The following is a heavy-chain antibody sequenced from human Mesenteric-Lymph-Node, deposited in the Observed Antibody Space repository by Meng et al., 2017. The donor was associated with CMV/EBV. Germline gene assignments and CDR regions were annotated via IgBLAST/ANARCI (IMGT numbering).Heavy chain of an antibody. Sequence: GESLKISCAASGFTFSSYGMHWVRQAPGKGLEWVAFIRYDGSNKYYADSVKGRFTISRDNSKNTLYLQMNSLRAEDTAVYYCARVDYDSSGYYAYFDYWGQGTLVTVSS. D-gene: IGHD3-22*01. V-gene: IGHV3-30*02. J-gene: IGHJ4*02. CDR2: IRYDGSNK. CDR3: ARVDYDSSGYYAYFDY. CDR1: GFTFSSYG.